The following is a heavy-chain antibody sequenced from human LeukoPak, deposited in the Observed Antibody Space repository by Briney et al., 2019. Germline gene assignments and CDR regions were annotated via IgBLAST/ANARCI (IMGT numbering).Heavy chain of an antibody. CDR3: VRGGPSTWS. D-gene: IGHD2-15*01. Sequence: PGGCLRLSCAASGFTFRLYWMHWVRQVPGKRPVWVSRINDDGSDTVYADSVRGRFTISRDDAKNTVYLQMNNLRAEDTAVYHCVRGGPSTWSWGQGTLVTVSS. CDR1: GFTFRLYW. V-gene: IGHV3-74*01. CDR2: INDDGSDT. J-gene: IGHJ5*02.